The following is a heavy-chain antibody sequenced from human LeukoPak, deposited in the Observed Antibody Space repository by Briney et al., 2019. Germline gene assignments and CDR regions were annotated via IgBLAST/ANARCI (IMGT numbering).Heavy chain of an antibody. V-gene: IGHV3-30-3*01. CDR2: ISYDGSNK. D-gene: IGHD3-10*01. CDR3: ARSHYYGSSYTHWYFDL. CDR1: GFTFSSYA. Sequence: GGSLRLSCAASGFTFSSYAMHWVRQAPGKGLEWVAVISYDGSNKYYADSVKGRFTISRDNSKNTQYLQMNSLRAEDTAVYYCARSHYYGSSYTHWYFDLWGRGTLVTVSS. J-gene: IGHJ2*01.